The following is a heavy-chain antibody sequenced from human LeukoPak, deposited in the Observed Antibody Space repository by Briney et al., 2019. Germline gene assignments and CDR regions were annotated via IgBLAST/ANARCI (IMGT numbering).Heavy chain of an antibody. CDR2: VHHSGGT. Sequence: SETLSLTCIVSGDSITSHYWNWIRQPPGKGLEWIGYVHHSGGTTYHPSLKSRVTMSVDTSKNHFSLKIISVTAADTAVYYCAKWANDRQAFDTWGQGTMVTASS. V-gene: IGHV4-59*11. D-gene: IGHD1-14*01. CDR1: GDSITSHY. CDR3: AKWANDRQAFDT. J-gene: IGHJ3*02.